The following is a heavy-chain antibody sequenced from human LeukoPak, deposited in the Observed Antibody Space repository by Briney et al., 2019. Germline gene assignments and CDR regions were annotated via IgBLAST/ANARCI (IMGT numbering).Heavy chain of an antibody. V-gene: IGHV3-30*18. J-gene: IGHJ6*02. Sequence: PGGSLRLSCAASGFTFSSYGMHWVRQAPGKGLEWVAVISYDGSNKYYADSVKGRFTISRDNSKNTLYLQMNSLRAEDTAVYYCAKDRGAYYDSSVYYYYGMDVWGQGTTVTVSS. CDR1: GFTFSSYG. D-gene: IGHD3-22*01. CDR2: ISYDGSNK. CDR3: AKDRGAYYDSSVYYYYGMDV.